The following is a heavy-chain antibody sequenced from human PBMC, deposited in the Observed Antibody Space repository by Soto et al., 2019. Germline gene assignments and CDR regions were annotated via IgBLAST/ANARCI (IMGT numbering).Heavy chain of an antibody. CDR2: ISAYNGNT. D-gene: IGHD2-2*01. J-gene: IGHJ3*02. CDR3: ARDRWGVVPAGPDAFDI. V-gene: IGHV1-18*04. CDR1: GYTFTSYG. Sequence: ASVKVSCKASGYTFTSYGISWVRQAPGQGLEWMGWISAYNGNTNYAEKLQGGVTMTTDTSTSTAYMELRSLRSDDTAVYYCARDRWGVVPAGPDAFDIWGQGTMATVSS.